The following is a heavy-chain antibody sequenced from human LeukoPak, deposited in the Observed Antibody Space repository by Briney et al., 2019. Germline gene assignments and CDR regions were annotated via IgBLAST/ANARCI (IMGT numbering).Heavy chain of an antibody. V-gene: IGHV3-23*01. D-gene: IGHD6-13*01. Sequence: PGGSLGLSCAACGFTFSIYAMSWVRQAQGKGLEWVSAISGSGGSTYYADSVKGRFTISRDNSKNTLYLQMNSLRAEDTAVYYCAKDLAYSSSWYRFDYWGQGTLVTVSS. CDR3: AKDLAYSSSWYRFDY. CDR1: GFTFSIYA. CDR2: ISGSGGST. J-gene: IGHJ4*02.